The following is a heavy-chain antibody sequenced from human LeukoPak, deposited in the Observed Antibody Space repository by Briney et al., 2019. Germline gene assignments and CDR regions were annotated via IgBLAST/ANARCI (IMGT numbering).Heavy chain of an antibody. V-gene: IGHV1-58*02. D-gene: IGHD4-17*01. Sequence: SVTVSFKASGCTVTSSTMLWVRQARGQPPEWIGWVVVGSGDTNYAQTFQDRVTITRDMSTNTAYMELSSLISEETAVYYCAALLVRDGDYSYYFDYWGQGTLVTVSS. CDR3: AALLVRDGDYSYYFDY. J-gene: IGHJ4*02. CDR1: GCTVTSST. CDR2: VVVGSGDT.